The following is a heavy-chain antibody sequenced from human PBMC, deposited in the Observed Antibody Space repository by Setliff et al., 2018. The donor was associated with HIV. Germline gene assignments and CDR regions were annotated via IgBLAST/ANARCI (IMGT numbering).Heavy chain of an antibody. CDR1: DDSISNDY. D-gene: IGHD5-12*01. CDR3: ARMAGDSGYPFDN. J-gene: IGHJ4*02. CDR2: ISSSGSI. Sequence: SETLSLTCSVSDDSISNDYWNWIRQPPGKGLEWIGYISSSGSINYNPSLKSRVTISVDTSKNQFSLKLTSVTAADTAFYFCARMAGDSGYPFDNWGQGTLVTVSS. V-gene: IGHV4-4*09.